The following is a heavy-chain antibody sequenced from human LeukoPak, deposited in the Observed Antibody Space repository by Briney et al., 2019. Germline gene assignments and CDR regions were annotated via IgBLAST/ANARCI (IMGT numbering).Heavy chain of an antibody. Sequence: SVKVSCKASGGTFISYAISWVRQAPGQGLEWMGRIIPILGIANYAQKFQGRVTITADKSTSTAYMELSSLRSEDTAVYYCAYPPTRYYDSSGYYLAYWGQGTLVTVSS. V-gene: IGHV1-69*04. J-gene: IGHJ4*02. CDR2: IIPILGIA. CDR1: GGTFISYA. D-gene: IGHD3-22*01. CDR3: AYPPTRYYDSSGYYLAY.